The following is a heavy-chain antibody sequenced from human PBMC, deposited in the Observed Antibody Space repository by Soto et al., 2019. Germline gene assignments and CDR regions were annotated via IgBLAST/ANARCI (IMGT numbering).Heavy chain of an antibody. CDR3: ARDLPRGYSGYDPLYYFDY. J-gene: IGHJ4*02. CDR2: IYYSGST. V-gene: IGHV4-59*01. CDR1: GGSISSYY. D-gene: IGHD5-12*01. Sequence: QVQLQESGPGLVKPSETLSLTCTVSGGSISSYYWSWIRQPPGKGLEWIGYIYYSGSTNYNPSLKSRLTISVDTSKNQFSLKLSSVTAADTAVYYCARDLPRGYSGYDPLYYFDYWGQGTLVTVSS.